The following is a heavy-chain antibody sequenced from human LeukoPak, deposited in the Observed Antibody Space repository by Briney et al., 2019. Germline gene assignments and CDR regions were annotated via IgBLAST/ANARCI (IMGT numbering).Heavy chain of an antibody. V-gene: IGHV1-46*01. CDR1: GYTFTSYY. CDR3: ARVPYDFWSGYSFDY. CDR2: INPSGGST. D-gene: IGHD3-3*01. Sequence: ASVKVSCKASGYTFTSYYMHWVRQAPGQGLEWMGIINPSGGSTSYAQKFQGRVTMTRDTSTSTVYMELSSLRSEDTAVYYCARVPYDFWSGYSFDYWGQGTLVTVSS. J-gene: IGHJ4*02.